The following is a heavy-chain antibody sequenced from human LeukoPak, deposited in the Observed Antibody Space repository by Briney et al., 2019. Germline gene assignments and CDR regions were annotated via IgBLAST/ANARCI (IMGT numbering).Heavy chain of an antibody. CDR2: IYYSGST. CDR3: ARHGHGNWFDP. J-gene: IGHJ5*02. CDR1: GGSISSSSYS. Sequence: PSETLPLTCTVSGGSISSSSYSWGWNRKPPGKGLEWIGSIYYSGSTYYNPSLKSRVTISVDTSKNQFSLKLSSVTAADTAVYYCARHGHGNWFDPWGQGTLVTVSS. V-gene: IGHV4-39*01.